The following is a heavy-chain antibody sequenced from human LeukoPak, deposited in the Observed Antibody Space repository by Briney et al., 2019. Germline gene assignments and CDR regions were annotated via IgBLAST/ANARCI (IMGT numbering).Heavy chain of an antibody. CDR2: IYTSGST. V-gene: IGHV4-4*07. J-gene: IGHJ3*02. CDR1: GGSISNYY. D-gene: IGHD3-22*01. Sequence: SETLSLTCTVSGGSISNYYWSWIRQPAGKGLEWIGHIYTSGSTNYNPSLKSRVTMSVGTSKNQFSLKLSSVTAADTAVYYCARDGPNYYDSSGYYARGTFDIWGQGTMVTVSS. CDR3: ARDGPNYYDSSGYYARGTFDI.